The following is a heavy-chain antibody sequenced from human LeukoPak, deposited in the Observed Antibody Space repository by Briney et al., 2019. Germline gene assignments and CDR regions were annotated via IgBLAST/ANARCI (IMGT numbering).Heavy chain of an antibody. CDR2: ISYDGSNK. CDR3: ARDAPAYCGGDCYSGYFDY. J-gene: IGHJ4*01. V-gene: IGHV3-30*04. D-gene: IGHD2-21*02. Sequence: PGRSLRLSCAASGFTFSSYAMHWVRQAPGKGLEWVAVISYDGSNKYYADSVKGRFTISRDNSKNTLYLQMNSLRAEDTAVYYCARDAPAYCGGDCYSGYFDYWGQGTTVTVSS. CDR1: GFTFSSYA.